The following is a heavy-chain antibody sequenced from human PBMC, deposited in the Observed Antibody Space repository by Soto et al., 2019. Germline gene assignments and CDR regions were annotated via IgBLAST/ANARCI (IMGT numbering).Heavy chain of an antibody. CDR1: GGSISSGGYY. D-gene: IGHD3-10*01. CDR3: ARGSASGLGEWKGAFDI. J-gene: IGHJ3*02. V-gene: IGHV4-31*03. Sequence: QVQLQESGPGLVKPSQTLSLTCTVSGGSISSGGYYWSWIRQHPGKGLEWIGYIYYSGSTYYNPSLKSRVTISVDTSKNQFSLKLSSVTAADTAVYYCARGSASGLGEWKGAFDIWGQGTMVTVSS. CDR2: IYYSGST.